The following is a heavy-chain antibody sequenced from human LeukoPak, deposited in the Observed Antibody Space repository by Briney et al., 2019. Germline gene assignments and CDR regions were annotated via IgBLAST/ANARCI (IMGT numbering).Heavy chain of an antibody. Sequence: PSETLSLTCTVSGGSISTYYWSWIRQPPGKGLEWIGYIHYSGITNYNPSLKSRVTISVDTSENQFSLKLNSLTAADTAVYYCARFYSSSSRWFDPWGQGTLVTVSS. CDR2: IHYSGIT. V-gene: IGHV4-59*08. J-gene: IGHJ5*02. CDR1: GGSISTYY. D-gene: IGHD6-6*01. CDR3: ARFYSSSSRWFDP.